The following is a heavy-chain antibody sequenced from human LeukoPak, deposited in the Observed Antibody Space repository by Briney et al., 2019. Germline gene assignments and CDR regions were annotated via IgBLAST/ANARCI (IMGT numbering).Heavy chain of an antibody. CDR1: SGSISSYY. CDR3: ARVEAAAGTYWYFDL. J-gene: IGHJ2*01. Sequence: SETLSLTCTVSSGSISSYYWSWIRQPAGKGLEWIGRIHTSESTNYKPSLKSRVTMSVDTSKNQSSLKLSSVTAADTAVYYCARVEAAAGTYWYFDLWGRGTLVTVSS. CDR2: IHTSEST. V-gene: IGHV4-4*07. D-gene: IGHD6-13*01.